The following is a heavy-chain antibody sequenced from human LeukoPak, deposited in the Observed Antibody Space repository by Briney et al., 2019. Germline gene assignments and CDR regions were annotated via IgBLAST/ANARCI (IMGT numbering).Heavy chain of an antibody. J-gene: IGHJ4*02. CDR1: GFTFSTYA. CDR2: INSNGDEI. V-gene: IGHV3-23*01. Sequence: PGGSLRLSCAASGFTFSTYAMTWVRQAPGKGLEWVSGINSNGDEIYYADSVRGRFTISRDNSKNTLYLQMNSLRAEDTAVYYCARVGGSGSSQSDYWGQGTLVTVSS. D-gene: IGHD3-10*01. CDR3: ARVGGSGSSQSDY.